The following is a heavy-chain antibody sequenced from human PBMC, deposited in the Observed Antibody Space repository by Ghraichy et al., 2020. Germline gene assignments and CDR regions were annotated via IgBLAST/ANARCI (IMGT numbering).Heavy chain of an antibody. J-gene: IGHJ4*02. Sequence: SETLSLTCTVSGGSISSSSYYWGWIRQPPGKGLEWIGSIYYSGSTYYNPSLKSRVTISVDTSKNQFSLKLSSVTAADTAVYYCEIGWFGEDDYWGQGTLVTVSS. CDR1: GGSISSSSYY. CDR3: EIGWFGEDDY. CDR2: IYYSGST. V-gene: IGHV4-39*01. D-gene: IGHD3-10*01.